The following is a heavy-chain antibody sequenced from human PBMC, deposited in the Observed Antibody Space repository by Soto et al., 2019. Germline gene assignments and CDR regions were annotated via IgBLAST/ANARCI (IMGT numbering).Heavy chain of an antibody. V-gene: IGHV3-7*01. Sequence: EVQLVEYGGGFIQPGGSLRLSSEASAFTLSSYWMSWVRQAPGKGLEWVANIKPDGSEKYYVDSVKGRFTISRDNTKNSLYLQMSTLRPEDTAIYYCARDYEFGFDIWGQGTLVTVSS. D-gene: IGHD3-22*01. CDR1: AFTLSSYW. J-gene: IGHJ3*02. CDR2: IKPDGSEK. CDR3: ARDYEFGFDI.